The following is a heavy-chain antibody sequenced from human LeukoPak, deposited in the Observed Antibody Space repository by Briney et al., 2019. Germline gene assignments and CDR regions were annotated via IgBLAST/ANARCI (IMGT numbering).Heavy chain of an antibody. Sequence: SETLSLTCTVSGGSISSYYWSWIRQPPGKGLEWIGYIYYSGSTNYNPSLESRVTISVDTSKNQFSLKLSSVTAADTAVYYCARDNLDYYDSSGYWNGPFDPWGQGTLVTVSS. CDR3: ARDNLDYYDSSGYWNGPFDP. D-gene: IGHD3-22*01. J-gene: IGHJ5*02. CDR1: GGSISSYY. V-gene: IGHV4-59*01. CDR2: IYYSGST.